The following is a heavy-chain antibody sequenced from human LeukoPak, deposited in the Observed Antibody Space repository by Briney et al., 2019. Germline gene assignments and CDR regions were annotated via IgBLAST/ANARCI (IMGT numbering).Heavy chain of an antibody. J-gene: IGHJ4*02. Sequence: GASVKVSCKASGGTFSSYAISWVRQAPGQGLEWMGRFIPILGIANYAQKFQGRVTITADKSTSTAYMELSSLRSEDTAVYYCAGVPPYYGDYRDLFDHWGQGTLVTVSS. D-gene: IGHD4-17*01. CDR1: GGTFSSYA. CDR2: FIPILGIA. CDR3: AGVPPYYGDYRDLFDH. V-gene: IGHV1-69*04.